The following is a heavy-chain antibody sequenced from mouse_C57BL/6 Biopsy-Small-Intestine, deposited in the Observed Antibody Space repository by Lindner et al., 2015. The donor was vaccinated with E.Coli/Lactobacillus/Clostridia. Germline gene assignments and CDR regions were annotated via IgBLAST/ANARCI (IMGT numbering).Heavy chain of an antibody. Sequence: VQLQESGPGLAKPYSDSVPHLFCHWLLHRHVITGTRSPETYPREVNLEYMGYISYSGNTYYNPSLKSRISITRDTSKNQYYLQLNSVTTEDTATYYCARFEGSSYGYFDVWGTGTTVTVSS. CDR3: ARFEGSSYGYFDV. V-gene: IGHV3-8*01. CDR1: LLHRHVIT. J-gene: IGHJ1*03. CDR2: ISYSGNT. D-gene: IGHD1-1*01.